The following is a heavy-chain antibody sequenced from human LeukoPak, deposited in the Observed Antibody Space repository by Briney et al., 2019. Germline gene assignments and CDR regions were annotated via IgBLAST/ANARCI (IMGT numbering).Heavy chain of an antibody. D-gene: IGHD2-2*01. J-gene: IGHJ4*02. V-gene: IGHV1-69*05. Sequence: SVKVSCKASGGTFSSYAISWVRQAPGQGLEWMGGIIPIFGTANYAQKFQGRVTITTGESTSTAYMELSSLRSEDTAVYYCAREGYYCSSTSCHSTFDYWGQGTLVTVSS. CDR3: AREGYYCSSTSCHSTFDY. CDR2: IIPIFGTA. CDR1: GGTFSSYA.